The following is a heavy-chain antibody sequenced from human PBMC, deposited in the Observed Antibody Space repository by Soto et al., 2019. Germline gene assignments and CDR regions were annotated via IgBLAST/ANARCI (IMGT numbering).Heavy chain of an antibody. J-gene: IGHJ4*02. D-gene: IGHD5-12*01. CDR1: GFTFSSYS. V-gene: IGHV3-21*01. CDR3: ASAVATIEKDFDY. Sequence: GGSLRLSCAASGFTFSSYSMNWVRQAPGKGLEWVSSISSSSSYIYYADSVKGRFTISRDNAKNSLYLQMNSLRAEDTAVYYCASAVATIEKDFDYWGQGTLVTVSS. CDR2: ISSSSSYI.